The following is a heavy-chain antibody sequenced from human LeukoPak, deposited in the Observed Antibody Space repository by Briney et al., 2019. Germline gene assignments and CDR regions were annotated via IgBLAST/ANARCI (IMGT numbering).Heavy chain of an antibody. CDR1: GFTFSSYA. J-gene: IGHJ4*02. V-gene: IGHV3-23*01. CDR3: ARGENNYGYYYFDY. Sequence: PGGSLRLSCAASGFTFSSYAMSWVRQAPGKGLEWVSAISGSGGSTYYADSVKGRFTISRDNAKNSLYLQINSLRAEDTSVYYCARGENNYGYYYFDYWGQGTLVTVSS. CDR2: ISGSGGST. D-gene: IGHD5-24*01.